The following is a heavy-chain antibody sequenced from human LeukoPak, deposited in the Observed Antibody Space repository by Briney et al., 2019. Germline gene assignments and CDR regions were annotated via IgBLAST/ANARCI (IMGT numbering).Heavy chain of an antibody. J-gene: IGHJ6*03. CDR1: GFTFSSYW. CDR2: IKQDGSEK. V-gene: IGHV3-7*01. CDR3: ARVTIFGVVGDYYYYYMDV. D-gene: IGHD3-3*01. Sequence: PGGSLRLSCAASGFTFSSYWMSWVRQAPGKGLEGVANIKQDGSEKYYVDSVKGRFTISRDNAKNSLYLQMNSLRAEDTAVYYCARVTIFGVVGDYYYYYMDVWGKGTTVTVSS.